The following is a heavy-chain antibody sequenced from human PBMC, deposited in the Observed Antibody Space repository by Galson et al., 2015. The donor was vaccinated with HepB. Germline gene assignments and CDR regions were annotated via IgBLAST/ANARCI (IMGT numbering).Heavy chain of an antibody. J-gene: IGHJ5*02. CDR2: VYYSGIT. V-gene: IGHV4-59*01. D-gene: IGHD2-2*01. CDR1: GGSISSFY. CDR3: ARGGGYCVGTSCYGTTWFDP. Sequence: LSLTCTVSGGSISSFYWSWIRQPPGKGLEWIANVYYSGITNYNPSLKSRVTISVDTSKNQFSLKLSPVTAADTAVYYCARGGGYCVGTSCYGTTWFDPWGQGTLVTVSS.